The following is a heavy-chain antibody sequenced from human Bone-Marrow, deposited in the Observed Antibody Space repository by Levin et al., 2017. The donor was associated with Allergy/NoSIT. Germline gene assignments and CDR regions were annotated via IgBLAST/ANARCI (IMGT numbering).Heavy chain of an antibody. CDR1: GFTFSSYG. Sequence: GGSLRLSCAASGFTFSSYGMNWVRQAPGKGLEWVAVISFDGNSKNYADSVKGRFTVSRDNSENTLHLQMNSLRVEDTAVYFCTKGGGEHYDCWSDYYEPDVWGQGTTVTVSS. CDR3: TKGGGEHYDCWSDYYEPDV. CDR2: ISFDGNSK. J-gene: IGHJ6*02. V-gene: IGHV3-30*18. D-gene: IGHD3-3*01.